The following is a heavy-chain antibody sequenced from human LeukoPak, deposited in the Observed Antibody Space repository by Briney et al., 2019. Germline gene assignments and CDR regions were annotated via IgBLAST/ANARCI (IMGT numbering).Heavy chain of an antibody. Sequence: SETLSLTCAVYGGSFRGYYWSWFRQPPGKGREWIGEINHSGSTNYNPSLKSRVTISVDTSKNQFSLKLSSVTAADTAVYYCARGQFVARSXVKGGYMDVWGKGTTVTVSS. CDR3: ARGQFVARSXVKGGYMDV. J-gene: IGHJ6*03. D-gene: IGHD1-26*01. CDR2: INHSGST. V-gene: IGHV4-34*01. CDR1: GGSFRGYY.